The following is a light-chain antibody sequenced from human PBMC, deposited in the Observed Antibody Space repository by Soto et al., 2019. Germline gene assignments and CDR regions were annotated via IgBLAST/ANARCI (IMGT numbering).Light chain of an antibody. CDR3: QQYNTWPRT. CDR2: DAS. CDR1: QSVGST. J-gene: IGKJ1*01. V-gene: IGKV3-15*01. Sequence: EKVMTQSPATLSLSPGERATLSCRASQSVGSTLAWYQQKPGQPPRLLIYDASTRATGIPARFSGSGSGTEFTLTISSLQSEDFAVYYCQQYNTWPRTFGQGTKVDIK.